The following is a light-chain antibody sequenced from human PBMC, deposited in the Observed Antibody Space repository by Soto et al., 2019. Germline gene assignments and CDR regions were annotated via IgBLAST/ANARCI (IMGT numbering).Light chain of an antibody. Sequence: QSALTQPAYVSGSPGQSITISCTGTSSDIGAYNSVSWYQQNPGKAPKRMISELSNRPSGVSNRFSASKSGNTASLTISGLQAEDEADYYCSSRTTSNPYVFGTGTKVTVL. J-gene: IGLJ1*01. CDR1: SSDIGAYNS. CDR3: SSRTTSNPYV. CDR2: ELS. V-gene: IGLV2-14*01.